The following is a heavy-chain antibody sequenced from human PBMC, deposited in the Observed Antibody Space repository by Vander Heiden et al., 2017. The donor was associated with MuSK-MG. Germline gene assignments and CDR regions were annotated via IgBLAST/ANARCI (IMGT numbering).Heavy chain of an antibody. CDR2: IYYSGST. Sequence: QVPLQESGPGLVTPSRPLSLTCTVSVLSIRSGGYYWSWIRQHPGKGLEWIGYIYYSGSTYYNPSLKSRVTISVDTSKNQFSLKLSSVTAADTAVYYCARAPIAVAGRRSYFDYWGQGTLVTVSS. D-gene: IGHD6-19*01. J-gene: IGHJ4*02. V-gene: IGHV4-31*03. CDR3: ARAPIAVAGRRSYFDY. CDR1: VLSIRSGGYY.